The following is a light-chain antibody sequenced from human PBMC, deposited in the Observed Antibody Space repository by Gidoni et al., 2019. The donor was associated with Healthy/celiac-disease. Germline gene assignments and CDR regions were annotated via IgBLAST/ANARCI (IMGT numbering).Light chain of an antibody. V-gene: IGKV4-1*01. J-gene: IGKJ5*01. CDR2: WAS. Sequence: DIVMTQSPDSLPVSLGERATINCKYSQSVLYSSNNKNYLAWYQQKPGQPPKLLIYWASTRESGVPDRFSGSGSGTDLTLTISSLQAEDVAVYYCQQYYSTPYTFGQGTRLEIK. CDR1: QSVLYSSNNKNY. CDR3: QQYYSTPYT.